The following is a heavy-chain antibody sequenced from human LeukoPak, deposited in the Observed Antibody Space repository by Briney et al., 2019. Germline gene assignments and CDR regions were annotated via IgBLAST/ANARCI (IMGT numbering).Heavy chain of an antibody. CDR2: ISSSSGTI. J-gene: IGHJ4*02. Sequence: GRSLRLSCPASGFTFRSYSMNWVRQAPGKGLEWVSYISSSSGTIYYADSVRGRFTISRDNAKNSLYLQMNSLRDEDTAVYYCARVWHCTSTSCYDYWGQGTLVTVSS. CDR3: ARVWHCTSTSCYDY. CDR1: GFTFRSYS. D-gene: IGHD2-2*01. V-gene: IGHV3-48*02.